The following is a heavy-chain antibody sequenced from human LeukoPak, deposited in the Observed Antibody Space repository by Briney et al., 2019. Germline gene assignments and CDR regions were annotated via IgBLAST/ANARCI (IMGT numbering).Heavy chain of an antibody. V-gene: IGHV3-23*01. CDR1: GFTFSSYA. D-gene: IGHD3-22*01. J-gene: IGHJ4*02. CDR3: AKYDYYDSSGYYYRYYFDY. Sequence: GGSLRLSCAASGFTFSSYAMSWVRQAPGKGLEWVSAISGSGGSTYYADSVKGRFTISRDNSKDTLYLQMNSLRAEDTAVYYCAKYDYYDSSGYYYRYYFDYWGQGTLVTVSS. CDR2: ISGSGGST.